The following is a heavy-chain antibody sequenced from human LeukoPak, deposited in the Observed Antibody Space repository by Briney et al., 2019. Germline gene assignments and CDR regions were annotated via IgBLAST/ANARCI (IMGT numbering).Heavy chain of an antibody. CDR1: GFTFSSYA. CDR2: ISGSGGST. D-gene: IGHD6-6*01. V-gene: IGHV3-23*01. Sequence: PGGSLRLSCAASGFTFSSYAMSWVRQAPGKGLEWVSAISGSGGSTYYADSVKGRFTIPRDNSKNTPYLQMNSLRAEDTAVYYCAKGQGIESSSFYWYFDLWGRGTLVTVSS. CDR3: AKGQGIESSSFYWYFDL. J-gene: IGHJ2*01.